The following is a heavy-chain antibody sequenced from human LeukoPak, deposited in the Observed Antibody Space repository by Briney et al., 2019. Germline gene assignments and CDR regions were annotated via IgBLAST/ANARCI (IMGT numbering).Heavy chain of an antibody. CDR1: GFTFSSHW. CDR3: SNKRDY. V-gene: IGHV3-7*01. J-gene: IGHJ4*02. Sequence: GGSLRLSCTASGFTFSSHWMTWVRQAPGKGLEWVANTNEAGSGQNYVGSVKGRFAVSRDNAKNSLYLQMNSLRVEDTAIYYCSNKRDYWGQGTLVTVSS. CDR2: TNEAGSGQ.